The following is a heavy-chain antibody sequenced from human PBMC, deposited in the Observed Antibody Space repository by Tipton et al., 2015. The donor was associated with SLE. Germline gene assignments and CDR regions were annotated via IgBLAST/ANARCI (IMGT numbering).Heavy chain of an antibody. Sequence: TLSLTCTVSGDSISSGGFYWSWIRQHPGKGLEWIGYIYYSGSTYYNPSLKSRVTISVDTSKNQFSLKLSSVTAADTAVYYCARDRRGGYGDSRGGAFDIWGQGTMVTVSS. J-gene: IGHJ3*02. CDR3: ARDRRGGYGDSRGGAFDI. CDR2: IYYSGST. CDR1: GDSISSGGFY. D-gene: IGHD4-17*01. V-gene: IGHV4-31*03.